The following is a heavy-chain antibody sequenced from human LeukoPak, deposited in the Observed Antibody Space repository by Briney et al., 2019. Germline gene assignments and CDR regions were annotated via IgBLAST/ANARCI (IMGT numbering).Heavy chain of an antibody. CDR3: AILQYSSSWYVDY. CDR2: INPNSGGT. J-gene: IGHJ4*02. V-gene: IGHV1-2*02. CDR1: GYTFTGYY. D-gene: IGHD6-13*01. Sequence: ASVKVSCKASGYTFTGYYMHWVRQAPGQGLEWMGWINPNSGGTNYAQKFQGRVTMTRDTSISTAYMELSRLRSDDTAVYYCAILQYSSSWYVDYWGQGTLVTVSS.